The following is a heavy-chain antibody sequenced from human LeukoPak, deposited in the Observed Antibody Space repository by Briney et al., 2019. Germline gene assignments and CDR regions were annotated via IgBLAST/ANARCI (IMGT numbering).Heavy chain of an antibody. CDR3: ARVRIAARRRFDY. D-gene: IGHD6-6*01. CDR2: ISSSGSTI. J-gene: IGHJ4*02. CDR1: GFTVSSNY. Sequence: GGSLRLSCAASGFTVSSNYMSWVRQAPGKGLEWVSYISSSGSTIYYADSVKGRFTISRDNAKNSLYLQMNSLRAEDTAVYYCARVRIAARRRFDYWGQGTLVTVSS. V-gene: IGHV3-11*04.